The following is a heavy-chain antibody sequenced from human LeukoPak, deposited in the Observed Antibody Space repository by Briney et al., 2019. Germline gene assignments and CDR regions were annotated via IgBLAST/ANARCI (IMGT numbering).Heavy chain of an antibody. Sequence: PGGSLRLSCAASGFTFSSYAMSWVRQAPGKGLEWVSAISGSGTSTYYADSVKDRFTISRDNSKSTLYLQMNSLRPEDTAVYYCVQSLPSNSWPYEAFDIWGQGTMVTVSS. V-gene: IGHV3-23*01. CDR2: ISGSGTST. CDR1: GFTFSSYA. J-gene: IGHJ3*02. CDR3: VQSLPSNSWPYEAFDI. D-gene: IGHD6-13*01.